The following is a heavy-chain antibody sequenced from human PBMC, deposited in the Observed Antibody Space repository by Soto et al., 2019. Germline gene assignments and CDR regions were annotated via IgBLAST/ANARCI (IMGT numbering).Heavy chain of an antibody. CDR3: TTCSYGYSSSHLFDY. V-gene: IGHV3-15*01. CDR2: IKSKTDGGTT. CDR1: GFTFSNAW. J-gene: IGHJ4*02. Sequence: GGSLRLSCAASGFTFSNAWMSWVRQAPGKGLEWVGRIKSKTDGGTTDYAAPVKGRFTISRDDSKNTLYLQMNSLKTEDTAVYYCTTCSYGYSSSHLFDYWGQGTLVTVSS. D-gene: IGHD6-13*01.